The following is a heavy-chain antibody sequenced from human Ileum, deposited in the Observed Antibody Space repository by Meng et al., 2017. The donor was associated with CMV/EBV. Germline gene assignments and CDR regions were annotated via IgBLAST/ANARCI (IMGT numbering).Heavy chain of an antibody. Sequence: VQLQQSGPGLVKPSQTLPLTCAISGDSVSSNSAAWNWIRQSPSRGLEWLGRTYYRSKWYNDYAVSVKSRITINPDTSKNQFSLQLNSVTPEDTAVYYCARESGFKVVVADPFDYWGQGTLVTVSS. D-gene: IGHD2-15*01. CDR3: ARESGFKVVVADPFDY. V-gene: IGHV6-1*01. CDR1: GDSVSSNSAA. CDR2: TYYRSKWYN. J-gene: IGHJ4*02.